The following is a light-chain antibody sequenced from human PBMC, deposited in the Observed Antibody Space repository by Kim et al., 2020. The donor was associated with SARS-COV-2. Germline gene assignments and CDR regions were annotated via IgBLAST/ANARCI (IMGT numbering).Light chain of an antibody. Sequence: GQSVPISCTGTSSDVGGYSYVSWYQQHPGKAPRLIIYEVSKRPSGVPDRFSGSKSGNTASLTVSGLQAEDEANYYCCSYAGSNNLVFGGGTQLTVL. V-gene: IGLV2-8*01. CDR2: EVS. J-gene: IGLJ7*01. CDR1: SSDVGGYSY. CDR3: CSYAGSNNLV.